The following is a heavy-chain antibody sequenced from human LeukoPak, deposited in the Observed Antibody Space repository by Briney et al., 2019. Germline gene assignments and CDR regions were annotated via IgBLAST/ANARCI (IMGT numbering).Heavy chain of an antibody. CDR2: INPNTGGT. J-gene: IGHJ6*03. Sequence: ASVKVSCKASGYTFTDYYMHWVRQAPGQGLEWMGWINPNTGGTNYAQKFQGRVTMTRDTSISTPYMELSWLRSDDTAVYYCTRDPNYYYYMDVWGKGTTVTISS. CDR3: TRDPNYYYYMDV. V-gene: IGHV1-2*02. D-gene: IGHD2-8*01. CDR1: GYTFTDYY.